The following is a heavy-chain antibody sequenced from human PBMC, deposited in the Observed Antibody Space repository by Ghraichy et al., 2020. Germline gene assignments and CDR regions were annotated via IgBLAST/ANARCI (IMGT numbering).Heavy chain of an antibody. CDR3: ARDNIALVTVSAASLFDS. CDR1: GGSFSGYF. Sequence: GSLRLSCAVYGGSFSGYFWSWIRQPPGKGLEWIGDIDHTGSTTYNPSLRSRVSISLDRSKNQLSLKVTSVTAADTAVYFCARDNIALVTVSAASLFDSWGQGTLVTVSS. J-gene: IGHJ4*02. V-gene: IGHV4-34*01. D-gene: IGHD2-2*01. CDR2: IDHTGST.